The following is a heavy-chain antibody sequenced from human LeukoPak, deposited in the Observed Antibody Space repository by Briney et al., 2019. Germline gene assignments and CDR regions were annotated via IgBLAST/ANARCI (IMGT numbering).Heavy chain of an antibody. Sequence: SETLSLTCTVSGGSISSYYWSWIRQPPGKGLEWIGRIYTSGSTNYNPSLKSRVTISVDTSKNQFSLKLSSVTAADTAVYYCARHTYQWLRTGGYYYYMDVWGKGTTVTISS. CDR2: IYTSGST. J-gene: IGHJ6*03. CDR3: ARHTYQWLRTGGYYYYMDV. D-gene: IGHD6-19*01. V-gene: IGHV4-4*07. CDR1: GGSISSYY.